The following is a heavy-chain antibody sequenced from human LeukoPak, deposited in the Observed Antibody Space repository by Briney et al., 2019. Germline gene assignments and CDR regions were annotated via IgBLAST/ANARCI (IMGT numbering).Heavy chain of an antibody. CDR2: MNPNSGNT. D-gene: IGHD6-13*01. Sequence: ASVKVSCKASGYTFTSYDINWVRQATGQGLEWMGWMNPNSGNTGYAQKFQGRVTITRNTSISTAYMELSRLRSDDTAVYYCARENLSSSWAHWGQGTLVTVSS. CDR3: ARENLSSSWAH. V-gene: IGHV1-8*03. J-gene: IGHJ4*02. CDR1: GYTFTSYD.